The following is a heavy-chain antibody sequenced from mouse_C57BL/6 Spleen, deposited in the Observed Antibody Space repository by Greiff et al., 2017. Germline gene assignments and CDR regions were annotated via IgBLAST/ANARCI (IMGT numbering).Heavy chain of an antibody. Sequence: QVQLQQPGAELVMPGASVKLSCKASGYTFTSYWMHWVKQRPGQGLEWIGEIDPSDSYTNYNQKFKGKSTLTVDKSSSTAYMQLSSLTSEDSAVYYCARRPGYGYFDVWGTGTTVTVSS. CDR3: ARRPGYGYFDV. CDR1: GYTFTSYW. V-gene: IGHV1-69*01. CDR2: IDPSDSYT. J-gene: IGHJ1*03.